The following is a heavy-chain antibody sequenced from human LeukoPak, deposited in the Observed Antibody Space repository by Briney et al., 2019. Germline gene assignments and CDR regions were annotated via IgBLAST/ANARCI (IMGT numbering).Heavy chain of an antibody. Sequence: PGGSLRLSCAASEFTFTSYELNWVRQAPGKGLEWVSYISSSGNTISYADSVKGRFTISRDNAKNSLYLQVISLRAEDTAVYYCARGPSIAARYDAFDIWGQGPMVTVSS. D-gene: IGHD6-6*01. V-gene: IGHV3-48*03. J-gene: IGHJ3*02. CDR3: ARGPSIAARYDAFDI. CDR2: ISSSGNTI. CDR1: EFTFTSYE.